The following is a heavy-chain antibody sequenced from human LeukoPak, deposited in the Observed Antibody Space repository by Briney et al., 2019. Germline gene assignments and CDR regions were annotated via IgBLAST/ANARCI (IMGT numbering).Heavy chain of an antibody. V-gene: IGHV3-7*01. CDR1: GFTFTNYW. J-gene: IGHJ4*02. CDR2: IKEDGSEK. Sequence: GGSLRLACAGSGFTFTNYWMSWVRQSPEKGLEWVANIKEDGSEKYYVDSVKGRFSISRDNAKKSLYLQMNSLRDEDTAVYYCARVGIAAAIDYWGQGTLVTVSS. D-gene: IGHD6-13*01. CDR3: ARVGIAAAIDY.